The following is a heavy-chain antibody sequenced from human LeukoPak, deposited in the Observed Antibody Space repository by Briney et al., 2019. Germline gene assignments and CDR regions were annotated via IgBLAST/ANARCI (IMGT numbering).Heavy chain of an antibody. J-gene: IGHJ4*02. CDR2: INSDGSST. V-gene: IGHV3-74*01. CDR3: AKGQWELLYYFDY. D-gene: IGHD1-26*01. Sequence: PGGSLRLSCAASGFTFSSYWMHWVRQAPGKGLVWVSRINSDGSSTSYADSVKGRSTISRDNAKNSLYLQMNSLRAEDTALYYCAKGQWELLYYFDYWGQGTLVTVSS. CDR1: GFTFSSYW.